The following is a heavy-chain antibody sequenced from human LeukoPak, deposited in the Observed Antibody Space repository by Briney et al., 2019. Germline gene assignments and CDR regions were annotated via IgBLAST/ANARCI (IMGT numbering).Heavy chain of an antibody. CDR1: GYTFTGYY. V-gene: IGHV1-2*02. D-gene: IGHD5-12*01. CDR2: INPNSGGT. J-gene: IGHJ4*02. CDR3: ARGTKMGGYDLVGVSY. Sequence: GASVKVSCKASGYTFTGYYMHWVRQAPGQGLEWMGWINPNSGGTNYAQKFQGRVTMTRDTSISTAYMELSRLRSDDTAVYYCARGTKMGGYDLVGVSYWGQGTLVTVSS.